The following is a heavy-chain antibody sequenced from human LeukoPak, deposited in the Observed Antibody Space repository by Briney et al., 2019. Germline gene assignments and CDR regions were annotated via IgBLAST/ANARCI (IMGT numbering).Heavy chain of an antibody. CDR3: ARVYGGYFDY. CDR2: IYYSGST. CDR1: GGSISSGGYY. J-gene: IGHJ4*02. Sequence: SQTLSLTCTVSGGSISSGGYYWSWIRQHPGKGLEWIGYIYYSGSTYYNPSLKSRVTISVDTSKNQFSLRLSSVTAADTAVYYCARVYGGYFDYWGQGTLVTVSS. V-gene: IGHV4-31*03. D-gene: IGHD4-17*01.